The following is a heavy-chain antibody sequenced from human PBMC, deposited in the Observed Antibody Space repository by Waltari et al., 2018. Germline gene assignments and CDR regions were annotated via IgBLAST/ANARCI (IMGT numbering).Heavy chain of an antibody. CDR3: ARLPNYDSSGRDDY. Sequence: QVQLVQSGAEVKKPGASVKVSCKASGYTFTGYYMHWVRQAPGQGLEWMGRINPNSGGTNYAQKCQGRVTMTRDTSLSTAYMELSRLRSDDTAVYYCARLPNYDSSGRDDYWGQGTLVTVSS. V-gene: IGHV1-2*06. J-gene: IGHJ4*02. CDR1: GYTFTGYY. CDR2: INPNSGGT. D-gene: IGHD3-22*01.